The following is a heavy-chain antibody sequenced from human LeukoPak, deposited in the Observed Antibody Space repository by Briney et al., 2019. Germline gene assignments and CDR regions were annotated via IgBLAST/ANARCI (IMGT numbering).Heavy chain of an antibody. V-gene: IGHV3-74*01. CDR1: GFTFSIYW. J-gene: IGHJ4*02. CDR2: INSDGSST. D-gene: IGHD3-22*01. Sequence: GGSLRLSCAASGFTFSIYWVHWVRQAPGKGLVWVSSINSDGSSTSYADSVKGRFTISRDNSKNTLYLQMSSLRAEDTAVYYCAKARRDGDSSGYYFDYWGQGTLVTVSS. CDR3: AKARRDGDSSGYYFDY.